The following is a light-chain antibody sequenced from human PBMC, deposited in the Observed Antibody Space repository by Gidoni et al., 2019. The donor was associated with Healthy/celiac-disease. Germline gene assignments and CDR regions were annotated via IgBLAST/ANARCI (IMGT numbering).Light chain of an antibody. CDR2: LGS. J-gene: IGKJ5*01. Sequence: DIVMTQSPLSLHVTPGEPASISCRSSQSLLHSNGYNYLDWYLQKPGQAPQLLIYLGSNRASGVPDRFSCSGSGTDFTLKISRVEAEDVGVYYCMQALQTPFTFGQGTRLEIK. CDR3: MQALQTPFT. CDR1: QSLLHSNGYNY. V-gene: IGKV2-28*01.